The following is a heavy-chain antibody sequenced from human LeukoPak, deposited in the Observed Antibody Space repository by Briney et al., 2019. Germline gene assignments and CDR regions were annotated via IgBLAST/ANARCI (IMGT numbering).Heavy chain of an antibody. CDR3: ARDGWYDSSGYYPFDQ. J-gene: IGHJ4*02. CDR1: GFTFSAYS. V-gene: IGHV3-48*02. D-gene: IGHD3-22*01. CDR2: ISGSSSKI. Sequence: PGGSLRLSCAASGFTFSAYSMNWVRQAPGKGLEWVSYISGSSSKIHYADSVEGRFTISRDNAKNSLYLQMNSLRDEDAAVYYCARDGWYDSSGYYPFDQWGLGTLVTVSS.